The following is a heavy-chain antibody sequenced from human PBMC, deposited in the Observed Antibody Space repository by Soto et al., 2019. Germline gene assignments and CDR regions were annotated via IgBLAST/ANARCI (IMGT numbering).Heavy chain of an antibody. CDR1: GGTFSSYA. Sequence: ASVKVSCKASGGTFSSYAISWVRQAPGRGLEWMGGIIPIFGTANYAQKFQGRVTITADESTSTAYMELSSLRSEDTAVYYCARGLTIFGVSNWLDPWGQGTLVTV. CDR2: IIPIFGTA. CDR3: ARGLTIFGVSNWLDP. D-gene: IGHD3-3*01. J-gene: IGHJ5*02. V-gene: IGHV1-69*13.